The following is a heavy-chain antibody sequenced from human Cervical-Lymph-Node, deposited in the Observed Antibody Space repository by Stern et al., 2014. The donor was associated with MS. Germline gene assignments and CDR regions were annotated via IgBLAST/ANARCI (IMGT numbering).Heavy chain of an antibody. V-gene: IGHV3-11*01. CDR2: IANSGSSK. CDR3: ARGSRGSCSSTSCYDDP. Sequence: QVQLVESGGGLVKPGGSLRLSCAASGFTFSDYYMNWIRQAPGKGLEWVSFIANSGSSKYYADSVKGRFTISRDNAKNSLYLQMNSLRAEDTAVYYCARGSRGSCSSTSCYDDPWGQGTLVTVSS. D-gene: IGHD2-2*01. CDR1: GFTFSDYY. J-gene: IGHJ5*02.